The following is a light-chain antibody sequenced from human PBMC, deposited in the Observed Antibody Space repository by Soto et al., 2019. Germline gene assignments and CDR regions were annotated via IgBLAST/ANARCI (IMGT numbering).Light chain of an antibody. J-gene: IGKJ2*01. CDR3: QQYGSSPYT. CDR2: GAS. CDR1: QSVSSSY. V-gene: IGKV3-20*01. Sequence: EIVLTQSPGTLSLSPGERATLSCRASQSVSSSYLAWYQQKPGQAPRLLIYGASSRATVIPDRFSGSGSGTDFTLTISRLEPEDFAVCYCQQYGSSPYTFGQGTKLEIK.